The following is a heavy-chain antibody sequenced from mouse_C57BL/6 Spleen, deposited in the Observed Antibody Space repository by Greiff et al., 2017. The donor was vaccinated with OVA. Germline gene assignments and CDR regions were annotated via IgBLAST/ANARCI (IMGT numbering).Heavy chain of an antibody. J-gene: IGHJ2*01. D-gene: IGHD4-1*01. CDR3: ARSGANSYYFDY. Sequence: VQLQQPGAELVRPGSSVKLSCKASGYTFTSYWMHWVKQRPIQGLEWIGNIDPSDSETHYNQKFKDKATLTVDKSSSTAYMQLSSLTSEDSAVYYCARSGANSYYFDYWGQGTTLTVSS. CDR1: GYTFTSYW. CDR2: IDPSDSET. V-gene: IGHV1-52*01.